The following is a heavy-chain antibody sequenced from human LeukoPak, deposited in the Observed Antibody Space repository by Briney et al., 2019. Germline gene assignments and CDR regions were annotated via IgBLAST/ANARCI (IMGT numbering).Heavy chain of an antibody. V-gene: IGHV1-8*03. J-gene: IGHJ3*02. Sequence: ASVKVACKASGYTFTRYDISWVRQATGQGLEWMGWMSPNSGNTGYAQKFQGRVTFTRNTSISTAYMELSSLRSEDTAVYYCARQGVNYGDAWAFDIWGQGTMVTVSS. CDR2: MSPNSGNT. CDR1: GYTFTRYD. CDR3: ARQGVNYGDAWAFDI. D-gene: IGHD4-17*01.